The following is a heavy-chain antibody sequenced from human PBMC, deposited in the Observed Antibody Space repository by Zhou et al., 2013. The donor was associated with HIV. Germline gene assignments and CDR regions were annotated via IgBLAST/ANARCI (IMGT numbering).Heavy chain of an antibody. CDR1: EYTFNTYA. D-gene: IGHD2-15*01. V-gene: IGHV1-69*05. CDR3: ARGCTGGANCYSYDSFIV. J-gene: IGHJ3*01. CDR2: ITPIFRTP. Sequence: QVPLVQSGAEVKKPGSSVKVSCKASEYTFNTYAISWVRQAPGQGPEWMGGITPIFRTPNYAQKFQGRVTITTDESTSTAYMELSSLTSDDTAVYYCARGCTGGANCYSYDSFIVWGQGTMVTVSS.